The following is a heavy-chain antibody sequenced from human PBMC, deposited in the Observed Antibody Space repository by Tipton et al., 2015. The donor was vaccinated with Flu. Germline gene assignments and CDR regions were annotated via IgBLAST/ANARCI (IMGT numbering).Heavy chain of an antibody. D-gene: IGHD3-22*01. CDR1: GGSISSGGYY. J-gene: IGHJ4*02. Sequence: TLSLTCTVSGGSISSGGYYWSWIRQRPGKGLEWIGNIYYSGSTYYNPSLKSRVTTSVDKSKNQFSLKLSSVTAADTAVYYCARDLSPGYYYDSSGRASPFDYWGQGILVTVSS. CDR3: ARDLSPGYYYDSSGRASPFDY. CDR2: IYYSGST. V-gene: IGHV4-31*03.